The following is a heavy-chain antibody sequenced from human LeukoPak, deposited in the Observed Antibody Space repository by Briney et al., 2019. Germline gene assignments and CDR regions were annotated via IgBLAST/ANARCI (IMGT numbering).Heavy chain of an antibody. CDR3: ARDGAAADPYYYYGMDV. Sequence: GRSLRLSCAASGFTFSSYGMHWVRQAPGKGLEWVAVIWYDGSNKYYADSVKGRFTISRDNSKNTLYLQMNSLRAEDTAVYYCARDGAAADPYYYYGMDVWGQGTTVTVSS. D-gene: IGHD6-13*01. J-gene: IGHJ6*02. V-gene: IGHV3-33*08. CDR1: GFTFSSYG. CDR2: IWYDGSNK.